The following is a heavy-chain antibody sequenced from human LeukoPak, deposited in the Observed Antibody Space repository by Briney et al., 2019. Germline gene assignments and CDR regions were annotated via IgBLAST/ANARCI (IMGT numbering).Heavy chain of an antibody. CDR2: INHSGGST. J-gene: IGHJ6*03. V-gene: IGHV1-46*01. D-gene: IGHD5-18*01. Sequence: ASVKVSCKASGYTFTSYYMHWVGQARGQGGEWMGMINHSGGSTSYVQKFQGRVTKTRETSTRKVYMELSRLTYEDAAGYYCASETGDTAMAYRPPHYLDVWGKGTTVTVSS. CDR3: ASETGDTAMAYRPPHYLDV. CDR1: GYTFTSYY.